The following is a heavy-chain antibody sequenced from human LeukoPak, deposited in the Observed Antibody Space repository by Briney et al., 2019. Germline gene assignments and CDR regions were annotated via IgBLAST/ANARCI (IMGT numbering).Heavy chain of an antibody. D-gene: IGHD4-17*01. CDR1: GYAFTSYD. CDR2: MNPNSGYT. Sequence: GASVKVSCKASGYAFTSYDINWVRQATGQGLEWMGWMNPNSGYTGYAQKLQGIVTMTRNTSISTAYMELSSLRSEDTAVYYCARQGYGDYGTGGDWGQGTLVTVSS. J-gene: IGHJ4*02. V-gene: IGHV1-8*01. CDR3: ARQGYGDYGTGGD.